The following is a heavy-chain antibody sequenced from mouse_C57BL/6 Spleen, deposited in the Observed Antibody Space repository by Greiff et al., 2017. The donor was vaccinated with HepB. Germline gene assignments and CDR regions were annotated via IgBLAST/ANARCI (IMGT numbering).Heavy chain of an antibody. Sequence: EVKLVESGGDLVKPGGSLKLSCAASGFTFSSYGMSWVRQTPDKRLEWVATISSGGSYTYYPDSVKGRFTIPRDNAKNTLYLQMSSLKSEDTAMYYCARHIDGSSFDYWGQGTTLTVSS. CDR2: ISSGGSYT. J-gene: IGHJ2*01. CDR3: ARHIDGSSFDY. CDR1: GFTFSSYG. V-gene: IGHV5-6*01. D-gene: IGHD1-1*01.